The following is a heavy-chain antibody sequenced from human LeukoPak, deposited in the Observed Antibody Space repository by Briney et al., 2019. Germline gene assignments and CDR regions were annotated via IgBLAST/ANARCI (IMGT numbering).Heavy chain of an antibody. CDR3: ARVHKLRYFDWLFDY. J-gene: IGHJ4*02. CDR1: GGSFSGYY. Sequence: SETLSLTCAVYGGSFSGYYWSWIRQPPGKGLEWIGEINHSGSTNYNPSLKSRVTISVDTSKNQFSLKLSSVTAADTAVYYCARVHKLRYFDWLFDYWGQGTLVIVS. CDR2: INHSGST. D-gene: IGHD3-9*01. V-gene: IGHV4-34*01.